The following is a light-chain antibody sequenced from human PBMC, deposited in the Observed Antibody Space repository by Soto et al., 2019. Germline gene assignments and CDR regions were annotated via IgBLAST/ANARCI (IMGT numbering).Light chain of an antibody. CDR2: EGS. J-gene: IGLJ2*01. CDR3: CSYAGSSPHVV. V-gene: IGLV2-23*01. CDR1: SSDVGSYNL. Sequence: QSALTQPASVSGSPGQSITISCTGTSSDVGSYNLVSWYQQHPGKAPKLMIYEGSKRPSGVSNRFSGSKSGNTASLTISGLKAEDEADYYCCSYAGSSPHVVFGGGTKLTVL.